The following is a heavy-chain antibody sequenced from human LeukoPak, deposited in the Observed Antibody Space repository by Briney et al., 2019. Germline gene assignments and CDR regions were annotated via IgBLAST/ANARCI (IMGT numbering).Heavy chain of an antibody. V-gene: IGHV4-39*07. Sequence: SETLSLTCSVSGGSITSSSYYWGWIRQPPEKGLEWIGSIFYTGGTYYNPSLKSRVTISVDTSKNQFSLKLSSVTAADTAVYYCARKPGYSYGLHYFDYWGQGTLVTVSS. CDR3: ARKPGYSYGLHYFDY. CDR1: GGSITSSSYY. CDR2: IFYTGGT. J-gene: IGHJ4*02. D-gene: IGHD5-18*01.